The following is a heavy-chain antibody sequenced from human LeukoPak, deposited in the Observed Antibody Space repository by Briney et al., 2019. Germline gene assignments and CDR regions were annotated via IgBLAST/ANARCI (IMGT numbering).Heavy chain of an antibody. CDR2: IYYSGST. D-gene: IGHD6-13*01. Sequence: SETLSLTCTVSDGSISSYYWSWIRQPPGKGLEWIGYIYYSGSTNYNPSLKSRVTISVDTSKNQFSLKLSSVTAADTAVYYCAKGSSWYRNPNWYFDLWGRGTLVTVSS. CDR3: AKGSSWYRNPNWYFDL. CDR1: DGSISSYY. V-gene: IGHV4-59*08. J-gene: IGHJ2*01.